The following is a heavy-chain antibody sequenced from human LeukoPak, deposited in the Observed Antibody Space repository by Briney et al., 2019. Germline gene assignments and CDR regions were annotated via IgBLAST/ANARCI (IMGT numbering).Heavy chain of an antibody. J-gene: IGHJ4*02. Sequence: GGSLRLSCAASGFTFSSYWMHWVRQAPGKGLVWVSRISKDGSSTYYADFVKGRFTISRDNAKNTVYLQINSLRDEDTAVYYCARICSSTDCLIPDWGQGTLVTVSS. CDR1: GFTFSSYW. D-gene: IGHD2-2*01. CDR3: ARICSSTDCLIPD. V-gene: IGHV3-74*01. CDR2: ISKDGSST.